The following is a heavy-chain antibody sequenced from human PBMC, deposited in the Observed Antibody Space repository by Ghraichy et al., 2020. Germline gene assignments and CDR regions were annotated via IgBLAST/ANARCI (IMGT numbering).Heavy chain of an antibody. Sequence: SETLSLTCTVSGGSISSSSYYWGWIRQPPGKGLEWIGSIYYSGSTYYNPSLKSRVTISVDTSKNQFSLKLSSVTAADTAVYYCARHGYSSSSNWFDPWGQGTLVTVSS. J-gene: IGHJ5*02. V-gene: IGHV4-39*01. CDR1: GGSISSSSYY. CDR2: IYYSGST. CDR3: ARHGYSSSSNWFDP. D-gene: IGHD6-6*01.